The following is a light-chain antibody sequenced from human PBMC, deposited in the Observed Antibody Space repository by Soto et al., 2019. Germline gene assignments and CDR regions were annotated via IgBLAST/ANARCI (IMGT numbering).Light chain of an antibody. V-gene: IGKV1-5*03. CDR2: KAS. J-gene: IGKJ4*01. CDR1: QSISSW. Sequence: DIQMTQSPSTLSASVGDRVTITCRASQSISSWLAWYQQKPGKAPKLLIYKASSLERGVPSRFSGSGSGTDFTLPISSLQPEDFGAYYCQKYNSYPRAFGGGTKVDIK. CDR3: QKYNSYPRA.